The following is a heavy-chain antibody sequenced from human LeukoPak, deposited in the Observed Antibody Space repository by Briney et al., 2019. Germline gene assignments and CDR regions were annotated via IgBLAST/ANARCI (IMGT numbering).Heavy chain of an antibody. J-gene: IGHJ4*02. D-gene: IGHD3-22*01. CDR2: INHSGNT. Sequence: PSETLSLTCAVYGGSFSGYYWSWIRQPPVKGLEWIGEINHSGNTNYNPSLKSRVTISVDTSKNQFSLKLSSVTAADTAVYYCARAPYYYDSSGYYEDYWGQGTLVTVSS. V-gene: IGHV4-34*01. CDR1: GGSFSGYY. CDR3: ARAPYYYDSSGYYEDY.